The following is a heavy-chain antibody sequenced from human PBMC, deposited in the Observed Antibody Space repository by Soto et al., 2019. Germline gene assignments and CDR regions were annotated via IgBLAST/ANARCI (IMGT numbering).Heavy chain of an antibody. CDR3: ARSYIVPAAIGGWFDP. CDR1: GYTFTSYG. CDR2: INPSGGST. V-gene: IGHV1-46*03. J-gene: IGHJ5*02. D-gene: IGHD2-2*02. Sequence: ASVKVSCKASGYTFTSYGINWVRQAPGQGLEWMGIINPSGGSTSYAQKFQGRVTMTRDTSTSTVYMELSSLRSEDTAVYYCARSYIVPAAIGGWFDPWGQGTLVTVSS.